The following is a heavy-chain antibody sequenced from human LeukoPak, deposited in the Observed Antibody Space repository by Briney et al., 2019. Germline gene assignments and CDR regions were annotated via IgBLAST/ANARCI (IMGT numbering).Heavy chain of an antibody. J-gene: IGHJ3*02. Sequence: SETLSLTCTVSGDSITNFYWNWIRQPPGKGLEWVGYIYYTGSTTFNPSLKSRVTMSVDTSKNQFSLKLSSVTAADTAVYYCARDLVTVTKGFDIWGQGTMVSVSS. CDR3: ARDLVTVTKGFDI. CDR2: IYYTGST. V-gene: IGHV4-59*01. CDR1: GDSITNFY. D-gene: IGHD4-17*01.